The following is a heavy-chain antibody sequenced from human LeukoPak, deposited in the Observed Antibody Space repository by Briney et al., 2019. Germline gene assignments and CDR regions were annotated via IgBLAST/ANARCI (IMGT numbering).Heavy chain of an antibody. CDR3: ARLIVGAIDS. D-gene: IGHD1-26*01. V-gene: IGHV3-7*01. CDR1: GFTFSRYW. Sequence: GGSLRLSCAASGFTFSRYWMSWARQAPGKGLEWVANIKQDGSEKYYVDSVKGRFTISRDNAKNSLYLQMNSLRAEDTAVYYCARLIVGAIDSWGQGTLVTVSS. J-gene: IGHJ4*02. CDR2: IKQDGSEK.